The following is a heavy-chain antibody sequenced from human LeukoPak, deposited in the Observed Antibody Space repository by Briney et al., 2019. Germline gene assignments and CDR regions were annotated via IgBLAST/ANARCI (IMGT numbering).Heavy chain of an antibody. V-gene: IGHV4-59*12. CDR2: IYHSGST. J-gene: IGHJ4*02. CDR3: ARGEMATVDY. D-gene: IGHD5-24*01. CDR1: GGSISSYY. Sequence: SETLSLTCTVSGGSISSYYWSWIRQPPGKGLEWIGYIYHSGSTYYNPSLKSRVTISVDRSKNQFSLKLSSVTAADTAVYYCARGEMATVDYWGQGTLVTVSS.